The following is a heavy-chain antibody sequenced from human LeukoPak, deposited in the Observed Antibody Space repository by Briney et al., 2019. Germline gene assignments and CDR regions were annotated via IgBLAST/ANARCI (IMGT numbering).Heavy chain of an antibody. V-gene: IGHV4-39*07. Sequence: ASETLSLTCTVSGGSISSSSYYWGWIRQPPGKGLEWIGSIYYSGSTYYNPSLKSRVTISVDTSKNQFSLKLSSVTAADTAVYYCARDRLTVTNLNGEFDYWGQGTLVTVSS. CDR1: GGSISSSSYY. D-gene: IGHD4-17*01. CDR2: IYYSGST. CDR3: ARDRLTVTNLNGEFDY. J-gene: IGHJ4*02.